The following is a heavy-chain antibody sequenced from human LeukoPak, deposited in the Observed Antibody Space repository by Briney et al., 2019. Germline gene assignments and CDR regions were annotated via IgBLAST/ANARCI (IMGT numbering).Heavy chain of an antibody. CDR3: ARQTTQMDIVVVPAAWDY. CDR2: IYPGDSDT. D-gene: IGHD2-2*03. V-gene: IGHV5-51*01. J-gene: IGHJ4*02. CDR1: GYSFTSYW. Sequence: GESLKISCNGSGYSFTSYWIGWVRQMPGKGLEWMGIIYPGDSDTRYSPSFQGQVTFSADKSIITAYLQWSSLKASVTAMYYCARQTTQMDIVVVPAAWDYWGQGTLVTVSP.